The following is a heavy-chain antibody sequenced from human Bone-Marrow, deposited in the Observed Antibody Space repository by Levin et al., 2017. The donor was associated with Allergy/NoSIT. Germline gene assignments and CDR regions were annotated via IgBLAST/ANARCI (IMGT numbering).Heavy chain of an antibody. J-gene: IGHJ3*02. CDR1: GFTFSNAW. CDR2: IKSKTDGGTT. CDR3: TTDYGWASDI. Sequence: GGSLRLSCAGSGFTFSNAWMSWVRQAPGEGLEWVGRIKSKTDGGTTDYAAPVKGRFSISRDDSKNTLYLQMNSLKTEDTAVYYCTTDYGWASDIWGQGTMVTVSS. D-gene: IGHD2-8*02. V-gene: IGHV3-15*01.